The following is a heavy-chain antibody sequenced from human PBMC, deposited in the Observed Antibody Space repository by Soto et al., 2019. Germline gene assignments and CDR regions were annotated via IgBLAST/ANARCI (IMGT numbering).Heavy chain of an antibody. CDR2: ISAYNGNT. D-gene: IGHD3-9*01. CDR3: ARDPLRLGDYYYYGMDV. V-gene: IGHV1-18*01. CDR1: GYTLTSYG. Sequence: ASVKVSCKASGYTLTSYGISWVRQAPGQGLEWMGWISAYNGNTNYAQKLQGRVTMTTDTSTSTAYMELRSLRSDDTAVYYCARDPLRLGDYYYYGMDVWGQGTTVTVSS. J-gene: IGHJ6*02.